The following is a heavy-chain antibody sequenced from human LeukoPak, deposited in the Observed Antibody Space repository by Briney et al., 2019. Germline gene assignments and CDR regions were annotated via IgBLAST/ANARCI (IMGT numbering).Heavy chain of an antibody. V-gene: IGHV4-59*01. Sequence: SETLSLTCTVSGDSITSYYWTWIRQPSGKGLEWIGYVYYSGSTNYNPSLKSRVTISVDTSKNQFSLKLSSVTAADTAVYYCARGAGSVDYWGQGTLVTVSS. CDR1: GDSITSYY. CDR2: VYYSGST. CDR3: ARGAGSVDY. J-gene: IGHJ4*02. D-gene: IGHD6-13*01.